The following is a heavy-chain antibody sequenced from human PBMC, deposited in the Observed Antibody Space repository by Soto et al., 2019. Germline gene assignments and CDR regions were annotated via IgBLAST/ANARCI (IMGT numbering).Heavy chain of an antibody. V-gene: IGHV1-46*01. CDR3: ARDRDTAMKSEFYYGMDV. D-gene: IGHD5-18*01. CDR2: INPSGGST. J-gene: IGHJ6*02. Sequence: ASVKVSCKASGYTFTSYYMHWVRQAPGQGLEWMGIINPSGGSTSYAQKFQGRVTMTRDTSTSTVYMELSSLRSEDTAVYYCARDRDTAMKSEFYYGMDVWGQGTTVTVS. CDR1: GYTFTSYY.